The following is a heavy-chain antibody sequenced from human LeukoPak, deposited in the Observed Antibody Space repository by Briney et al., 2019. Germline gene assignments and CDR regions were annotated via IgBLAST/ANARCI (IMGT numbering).Heavy chain of an antibody. J-gene: IGHJ6*02. CDR2: ISYDGSNK. V-gene: IGHV3-30-3*01. CDR3: ARGGSSSGAYYYYYGMDV. Sequence: GGSLRLSCAASGFTFSSYARHWVRQAPGKGLEWVAVISYDGSNKYYADSVKGRFTISRDNSKNTLYLQMNSLRAEDTAVYYCARGGSSSGAYYYYYGMDVWGQGTTVTVSS. D-gene: IGHD6-6*01. CDR1: GFTFSSYA.